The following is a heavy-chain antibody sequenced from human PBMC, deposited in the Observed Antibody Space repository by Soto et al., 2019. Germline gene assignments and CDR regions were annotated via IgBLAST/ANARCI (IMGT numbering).Heavy chain of an antibody. Sequence: QLQLQESGPGLVKPSETLFLTCTVSGGSISSRSYFWGCIRQPPGKGLEWIGSVSYNVRTYYNPSLKRRLTMSVDTSKNQFFLKLSSVTAADTAVYYCARQAVDEGYSSGWYFDSWGQGTLVTVSS. J-gene: IGHJ4*02. CDR2: VSYNVRT. V-gene: IGHV4-39*01. CDR1: GGSISSRSYF. D-gene: IGHD6-19*01. CDR3: ARQAVDEGYSSGWYFDS.